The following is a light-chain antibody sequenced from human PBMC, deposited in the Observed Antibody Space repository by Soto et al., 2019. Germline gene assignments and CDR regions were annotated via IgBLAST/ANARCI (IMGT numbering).Light chain of an antibody. J-gene: IGKJ5*01. Sequence: EIVLTQSPVTLSLSPGERATLSCRASQSVSNNYLAWYQQKPGQAPRLLIYGASNRATGIPDRFSGSGSGTDFTLTISRLEPEDFATYYCHQSYDIPTFGQGTRLEIK. CDR2: GAS. CDR1: QSVSNNY. CDR3: HQSYDIPT. V-gene: IGKV3-20*01.